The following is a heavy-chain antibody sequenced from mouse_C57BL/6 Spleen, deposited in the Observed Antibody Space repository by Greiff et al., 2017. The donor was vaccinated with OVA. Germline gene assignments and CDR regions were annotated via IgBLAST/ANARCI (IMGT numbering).Heavy chain of an antibody. D-gene: IGHD2-4*01. CDR3: SRPDYGAWFAY. Sequence: VQLQQPGAELVKPGASVKLSCKASGYTFTSYWMQWVKQRPGQGLEWIGEIDPSDSYTNYNQKFKGKATLTVDTSSSTAYMQLSSLTSEDSAVYSCSRPDYGAWFAYWGQGTLVTVSA. V-gene: IGHV1-50*01. CDR1: GYTFTSYW. CDR2: IDPSDSYT. J-gene: IGHJ3*01.